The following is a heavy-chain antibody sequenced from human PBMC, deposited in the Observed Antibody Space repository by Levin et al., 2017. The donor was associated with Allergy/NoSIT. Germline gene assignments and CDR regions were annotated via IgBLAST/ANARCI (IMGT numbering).Heavy chain of an antibody. D-gene: IGHD6-13*01. CDR1: GGTFSSYA. Sequence: SVKVSCKASGGTFSSYAISWVRQAPGQGLEWMGGIIPIFGTANYAQKFQGRVTITADESTSTAYMELSSLRSEDTAVYYCARGTSSSNQYYYYYGMDVWGQGTTVTVSS. CDR2: IIPIFGTA. CDR3: ARGTSSSNQYYYYYGMDV. J-gene: IGHJ6*02. V-gene: IGHV1-69*13.